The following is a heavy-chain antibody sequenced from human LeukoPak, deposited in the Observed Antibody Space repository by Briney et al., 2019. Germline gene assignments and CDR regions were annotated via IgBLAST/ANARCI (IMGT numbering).Heavy chain of an antibody. J-gene: IGHJ3*02. V-gene: IGHV5-51*01. Sequence: GESLKISCKGSGYNFSDYWIGWVRQTPGKGPEWMGIIYPGDSDTRNSPSIQGQVTISADKSISTAYLQWRSLKASDTAMYYCARQIEVAGHDAFDIWGQGTMVTVPS. D-gene: IGHD6-19*01. CDR3: ARQIEVAGHDAFDI. CDR2: IYPGDSDT. CDR1: GYNFSDYW.